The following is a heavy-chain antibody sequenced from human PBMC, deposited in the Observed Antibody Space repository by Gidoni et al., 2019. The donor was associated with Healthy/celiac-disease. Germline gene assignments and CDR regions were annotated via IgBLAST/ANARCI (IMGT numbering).Heavy chain of an antibody. CDR2: IYPGDSAT. CDR1: GYRFTSNW. V-gene: IGHV5-51*01. Sequence: EVQLVQSGAEVKTPGESLKISCKGSGYRFTSNWIGGVRQMPGKGLEWMGIIYPGDSATRYSPSCQGQVTISADKSISTAYLQWSSLKASDTAMYYCARRPMYSSSSDPRIGGGFWFDPWGQGTLVTVSS. CDR3: ARRPMYSSSSDPRIGGGFWFDP. J-gene: IGHJ5*02. D-gene: IGHD6-6*01.